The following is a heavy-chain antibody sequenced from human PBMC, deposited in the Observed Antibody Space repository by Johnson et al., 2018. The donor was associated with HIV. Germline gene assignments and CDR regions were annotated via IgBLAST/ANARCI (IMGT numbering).Heavy chain of an antibody. CDR2: ISYDGSNK. CDR1: GFTFSSYA. CDR3: ARGIAVSNWVDS. Sequence: QVQLVESGGGLVQPGGSLRLSCAASGFTFSSYAMSWVRQAPGKGLEWVAVISYDGSNKYYADSVKGRFTISRDNSKNTLYLQMNSLRAEDTAVYYCARGIAVSNWVDSWGQGTMVTVSS. J-gene: IGHJ3*02. D-gene: IGHD6-19*01. V-gene: IGHV3-30*04.